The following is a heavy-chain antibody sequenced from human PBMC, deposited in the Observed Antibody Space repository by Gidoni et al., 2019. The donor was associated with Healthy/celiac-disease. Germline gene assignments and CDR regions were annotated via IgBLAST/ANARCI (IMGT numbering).Heavy chain of an antibody. CDR3: AKGGRQQRGAPLDY. D-gene: IGHD6-13*01. J-gene: IGHJ4*02. V-gene: IGHV3-23*01. CDR1: GFTFSSYA. Sequence: EVQLLESGGGSVQPGGSLRLSCAASGFTFSSYAMSWVRQAPGKGLEWVSAISGSGGSTYYAGSVKGRFTISRDNSKNTLYLQMNSLRAEDTAVYYCAKGGRQQRGAPLDYWGQGTLVTVSS. CDR2: ISGSGGST.